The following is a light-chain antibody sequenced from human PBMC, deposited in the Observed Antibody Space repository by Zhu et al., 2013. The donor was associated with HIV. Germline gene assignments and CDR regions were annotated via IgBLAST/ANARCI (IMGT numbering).Light chain of an antibody. CDR3: QSYDSTLSDWV. CDR2: GNN. V-gene: IGLV1-40*01. J-gene: IGLJ3*02. Sequence: QSILTQPPSVSGAPGQRVTMSCTGSSSNIGAGYDVHWYQQFPGKAPKLLIYGNNNRPSGVPDRFSASKSDSSASLAISGLQADDEADYHCQSYDSTLSDWVFGGGTKLTVL. CDR1: SSNIGAGYD.